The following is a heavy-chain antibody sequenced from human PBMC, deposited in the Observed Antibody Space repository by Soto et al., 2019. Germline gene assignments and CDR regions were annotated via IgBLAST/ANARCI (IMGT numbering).Heavy chain of an antibody. D-gene: IGHD3-16*01. V-gene: IGHV3-30*18. CDR3: AKDHSDGSNQRDLGVLDF. Sequence: QVQLVESGGGVVQPGTSLRVSCAASGFMCSYYAFHWVRQVPGKGLEWVALMSYDGSRIFYADSVKGRFTISRDNSKNTLFLHLNGLRPADTAVYYCAKDHSDGSNQRDLGVLDFWGHGTLVTVSS. CDR1: GFMCSYYA. J-gene: IGHJ4*01. CDR2: MSYDGSRI.